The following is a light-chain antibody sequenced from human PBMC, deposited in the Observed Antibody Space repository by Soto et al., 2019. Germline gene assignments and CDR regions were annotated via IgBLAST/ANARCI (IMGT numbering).Light chain of an antibody. CDR3: VAWDDNLSARV. J-gene: IGLJ3*02. CDR1: RSNIGSSI. CDR2: MNN. Sequence: QSVLTQPPSLSGTPGQTVTISCFGSRSNIGSSIVHWYQQLPGAAPKHLIYMNNQRPSGIPDRFSGSKSGTSASLVISGLRSEDEADYYCVAWDDNLSARVFGGGTKLIVL. V-gene: IGLV1-47*01.